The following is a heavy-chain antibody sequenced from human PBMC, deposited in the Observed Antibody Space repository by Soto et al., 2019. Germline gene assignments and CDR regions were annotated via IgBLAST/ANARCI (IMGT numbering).Heavy chain of an antibody. CDR2: IIPILGIA. V-gene: IGHV1-69*02. CDR3: AFPLTYYGDYGSLGY. CDR1: GGTFSSYT. D-gene: IGHD4-17*01. J-gene: IGHJ4*02. Sequence: QVQLVQSGAEVKKPGSSVKVSCKASGGTFSSYTISWVRQAPGQGLEWMGRIIPILGIANYAQKFQGRVTITADKSTSTAYMELSSLRSEDTAVYYCAFPLTYYGDYGSLGYWGQGTLVTVSS.